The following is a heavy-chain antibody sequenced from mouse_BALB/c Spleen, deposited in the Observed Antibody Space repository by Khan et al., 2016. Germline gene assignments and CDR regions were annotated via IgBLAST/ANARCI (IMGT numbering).Heavy chain of an antibody. V-gene: IGHV5-9*02. D-gene: IGHD1-1*01. CDR1: GFDFSTYD. Sequence: EVELVESGGGLVKPGGSLKLSCAASGFDFSTYDMSWVRQTPEKRLEWVATISSGGSYTYYPDSVKGRFTISRDSARDTLYLQMSSLRSEDTALYYCAIVYYYGSSSFYFDYWGQGTTLTVSS. J-gene: IGHJ2*01. CDR3: AIVYYYGSSSFYFDY. CDR2: ISSGGSYT.